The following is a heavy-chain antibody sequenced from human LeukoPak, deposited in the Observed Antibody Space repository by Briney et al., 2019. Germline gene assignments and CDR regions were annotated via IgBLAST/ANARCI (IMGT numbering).Heavy chain of an antibody. Sequence: SETLSLTCAVYGGSFSGYYWSWIRQPPGKGLEWIGEIKHSGSTNYNPSLKSRVTISVDTSKNQFSLKLSSVTAAGTAVYYCARGNSYGSVYFDYWGQGTLVTVSS. J-gene: IGHJ4*02. D-gene: IGHD5-18*01. CDR2: IKHSGST. V-gene: IGHV4-34*01. CDR1: GGSFSGYY. CDR3: ARGNSYGSVYFDY.